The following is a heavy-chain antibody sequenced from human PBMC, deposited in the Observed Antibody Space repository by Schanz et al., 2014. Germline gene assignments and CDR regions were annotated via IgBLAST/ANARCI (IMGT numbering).Heavy chain of an antibody. V-gene: IGHV3-7*01. CDR1: GFSFSDLW. CDR2: INNRGTEK. CDR3: ATRGAQPLSIIDS. Sequence: EVRLVESGGALVQPGGSLRLSCAASGFSFSDLWMSWVRQAPGKGLQWVANINNRGTEKNYVDSVKGRFTISRDNVENSLYLEMNSLRAEDTAVYYCATRGAQPLSIIDSWGQGTLVTVSS. D-gene: IGHD1-20*01. J-gene: IGHJ4*02.